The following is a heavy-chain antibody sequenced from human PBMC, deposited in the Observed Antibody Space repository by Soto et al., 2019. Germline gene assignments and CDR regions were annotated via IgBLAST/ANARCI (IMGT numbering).Heavy chain of an antibody. CDR2: IIPIFGTA. Sequence: SVKVSCKASGGTFSSYAISWVRQAPGQGLEWMGGIIPIFGTANYAQKFQGRVTITADESTSTAYMELSSLRSEDTAVYYCARDALWNCTNGVCYDRLVDYWGQGTLVTVSS. CDR1: GGTFSSYA. D-gene: IGHD2-8*01. V-gene: IGHV1-69*13. J-gene: IGHJ4*02. CDR3: ARDALWNCTNGVCYDRLVDY.